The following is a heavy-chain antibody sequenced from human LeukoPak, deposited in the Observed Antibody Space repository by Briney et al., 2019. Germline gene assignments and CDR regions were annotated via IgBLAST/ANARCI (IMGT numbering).Heavy chain of an antibody. J-gene: IGHJ3*02. CDR2: IKSKTHGGAT. V-gene: IGHV3-15*01. Sequence: GGSLRLSCAASGFTFSYAWMTWVRQAPGKWLEWVGRIKSKTHGGATDYAPPVKGRFTISRDDSKNTLYLQMNSLKTEDTAVYYCTRLPYDAFDIWGQGTMVTVSS. CDR1: GFTFSYAW. D-gene: IGHD6-6*01. CDR3: TRLPYDAFDI.